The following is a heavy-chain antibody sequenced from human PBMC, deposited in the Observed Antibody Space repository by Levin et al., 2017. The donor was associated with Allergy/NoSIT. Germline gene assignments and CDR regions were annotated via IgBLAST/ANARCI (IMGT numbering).Heavy chain of an antibody. D-gene: IGHD3-3*01. CDR3: ARLPPLFRNYYYYYGMDV. CDR1: GGSFSGYY. V-gene: IGHV4-34*01. J-gene: IGHJ6*02. Sequence: SETLSLTCAVYGGSFSGYYWSWIRQPPGKGLEWIGEIKHSGSTNYNPSLKSRVTISVDTSKNQFSLKLSSVTAADTAVYYCARLPPLFRNYYYYYGMDVWGQGTTVTVSS. CDR2: IKHSGST.